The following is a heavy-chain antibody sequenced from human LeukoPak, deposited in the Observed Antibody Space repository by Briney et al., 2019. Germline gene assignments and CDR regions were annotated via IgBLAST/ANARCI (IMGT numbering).Heavy chain of an antibody. V-gene: IGHV4-59*08. CDR3: ARHARNILNAYDM. D-gene: IGHD2-2*02. CDR2: IYYSGGT. J-gene: IGHJ3*02. Sequence: PSETLSLTCTVSGGSISSYYWSWIRQTPGKGLEWVGYIYYSGGTNYNPSLKSRVTISVDTSKNQFSLKLSSVTAADTAVYYCARHARNILNAYDMWGQGTIVTVSS. CDR1: GGSISSYY.